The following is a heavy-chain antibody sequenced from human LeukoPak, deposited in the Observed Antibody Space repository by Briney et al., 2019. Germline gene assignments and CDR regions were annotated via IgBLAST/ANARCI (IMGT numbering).Heavy chain of an antibody. CDR2: ISGSGGST. Sequence: ETLSLTCTVSGGSISSSSYYWGWVRQAPGKGLEWVSAISGSGGSTYYADSVKGRFTISRDNSKNTLYLQMNSLRAEDTAVYYCAKDPGGAISLEYFQHWGQGTLVTVSS. CDR3: AKDPGGAISLEYFQH. V-gene: IGHV3-23*01. J-gene: IGHJ1*01. CDR1: GGSISSSSYY. D-gene: IGHD3-16*01.